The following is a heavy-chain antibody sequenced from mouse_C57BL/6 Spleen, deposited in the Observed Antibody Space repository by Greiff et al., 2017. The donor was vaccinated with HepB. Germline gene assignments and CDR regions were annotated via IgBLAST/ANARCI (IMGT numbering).Heavy chain of an antibody. J-gene: IGHJ2*01. CDR1: GYTFTSYG. V-gene: IGHV1-81*01. CDR3: ARFPEGCYFDY. CDR2: IYPRSGNT. Sequence: QVQLKESGAELARPGASVKLSCKASGYTFTSYGISWVKQRTGQGLEWIGEIYPRSGNTYYNEKFKGKATLTADKSSSTAYMELRSLTSEDSAVYFCARFPEGCYFDYWGQGTTLTVSS.